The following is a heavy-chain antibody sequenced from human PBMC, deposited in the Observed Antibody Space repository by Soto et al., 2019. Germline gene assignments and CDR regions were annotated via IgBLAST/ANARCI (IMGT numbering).Heavy chain of an antibody. D-gene: IGHD4-17*01. CDR2: IYYSGST. CDR1: GGSVSSGSYY. CDR3: ARDNYGDYVLDY. V-gene: IGHV4-61*01. Sequence: SETLSLTCTVSGGSVSSGSYYWSWIRQPPGKGLEWIGYIYYSGSTNYNPSLKSRVTISVDTSKNQFSLKLSSVTAADTAVYYCARDNYGDYVLDYWGQGTLVTVSS. J-gene: IGHJ4*02.